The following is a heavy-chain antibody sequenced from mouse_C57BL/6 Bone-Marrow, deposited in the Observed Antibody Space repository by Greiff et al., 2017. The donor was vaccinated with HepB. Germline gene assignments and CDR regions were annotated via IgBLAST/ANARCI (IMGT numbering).Heavy chain of an antibody. D-gene: IGHD1-1*01. CDR2: IYPGGGYT. Sequence: VKLQESGAELVRPGTSVKMSCKASGYTFTNYWIGWAKQRPGHGLEWIGDIYPGGGYTNYNEKLKGKATLTADKSSSTAYMQFSSLTSEDSAIYYCARSRYYGSSVYYFDYWGQGTTLTVSS. J-gene: IGHJ2*01. CDR3: ARSRYYGSSVYYFDY. CDR1: GYTFTNYW. V-gene: IGHV1-63*01.